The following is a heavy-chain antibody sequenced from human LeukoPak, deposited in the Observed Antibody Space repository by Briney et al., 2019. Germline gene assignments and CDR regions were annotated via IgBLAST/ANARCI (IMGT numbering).Heavy chain of an antibody. D-gene: IGHD5-24*01. CDR1: GLTVISNY. V-gene: IGHV3-66*01. CDR2: ITTGGST. CDR3: ARELPNDGCGMDV. J-gene: IGHJ6*02. Sequence: GGSLRLSCAAAGLTVISNYMSWVRQARGKGLEWVSTITTGGSTNHADSGKGRFSISRDNAKNSLYLQMNSLRAEDTAVYYCARELPNDGCGMDVWGQGNPVTVSS.